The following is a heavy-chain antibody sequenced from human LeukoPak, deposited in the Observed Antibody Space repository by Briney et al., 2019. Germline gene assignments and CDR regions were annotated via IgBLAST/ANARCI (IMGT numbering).Heavy chain of an antibody. CDR3: ARRARYSSTWYDGFDI. CDR2: ISNSGRT. V-gene: IGHV4-4*09. CDR1: GGSISNYF. J-gene: IGHJ3*02. D-gene: IGHD6-13*01. Sequence: SETLSLTCTVSGGSISNYFWGWIRQPPGKGLEWIGYISNSGRTIYNPSLRSRVTMSVDTSENQFSLKLRSVTAADTAVFFCARRARYSSTWYDGFDIWGQGTMVTVSS.